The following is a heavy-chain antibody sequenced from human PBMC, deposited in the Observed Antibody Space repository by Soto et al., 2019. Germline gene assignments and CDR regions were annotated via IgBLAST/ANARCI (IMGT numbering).Heavy chain of an antibody. CDR3: AKYTYTSRYSFFGMDV. V-gene: IGHV3-49*03. D-gene: IGHD6-13*01. CDR1: GLTFSDYA. J-gene: IGHJ6*02. Sequence: PGGSLRLCCKTSGLTFSDYAISWFRQAPGKGLELVGVIRSKAYGVTTDYAASVKGRFAISRDDSKSTAYLQMNSVTTEDTAVYFGAKYTYTSRYSFFGMDVWGHGTTVTVSS. CDR2: IRSKAYGVTT.